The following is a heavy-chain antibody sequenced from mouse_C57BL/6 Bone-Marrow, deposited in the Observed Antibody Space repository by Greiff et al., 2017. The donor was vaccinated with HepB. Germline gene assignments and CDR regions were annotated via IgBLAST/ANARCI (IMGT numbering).Heavy chain of an antibody. J-gene: IGHJ1*03. CDR2: IYPGSGNT. CDR3: ARSPYDYDWYFDV. V-gene: IGHV1-76*01. Sequence: VQLQQSGAELVRPGASVKLSCKASGYTFTDYYINWVKQRPGQGLEWIARIYPGSGNTYYNEKFKGKATLTAEKSSSTAYMQLSSLTSEDSAVYCCARSPYDYDWYFDVWGTGTTVTVSS. CDR1: GYTFTDYY. D-gene: IGHD2-4*01.